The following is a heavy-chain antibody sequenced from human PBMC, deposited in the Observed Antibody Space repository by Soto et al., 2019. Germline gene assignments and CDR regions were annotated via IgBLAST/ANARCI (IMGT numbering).Heavy chain of an antibody. D-gene: IGHD6-19*01. Sequence: GGSLRLSCAASGFTFSSYSMNWVRQAPGKGLEWVSSISSSSSYIYYADSVKGRFTISRDNAKNSLYLQMNSLRAEDTAVYYCARGGVAGTWYFQHWGQGTLVTVSS. V-gene: IGHV3-21*01. J-gene: IGHJ1*01. CDR1: GFTFSSYS. CDR3: ARGGVAGTWYFQH. CDR2: ISSSSSYI.